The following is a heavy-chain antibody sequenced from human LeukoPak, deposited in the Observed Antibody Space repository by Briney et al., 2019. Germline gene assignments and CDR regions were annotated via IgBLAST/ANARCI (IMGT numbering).Heavy chain of an antibody. D-gene: IGHD6-13*01. V-gene: IGHV4-30-2*01. J-gene: IGHJ5*02. Sequence: SETLSLTCTVSGGSVSSGTYYWSWIRQPPGKGLEWIGYIYHIGSTSYNPSLKSRVTISLDMSKNQFSLKLSSVTAADTAVYYCAREYSSSSPWLDPWGQGTLVTVSS. CDR2: IYHIGST. CDR3: AREYSSSSPWLDP. CDR1: GGSVSSGTYY.